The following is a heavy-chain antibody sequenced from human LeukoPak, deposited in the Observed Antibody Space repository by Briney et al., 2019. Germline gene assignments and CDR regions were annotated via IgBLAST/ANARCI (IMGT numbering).Heavy chain of an antibody. CDR3: ERIGSSYDYDY. CDR1: GFTFRSYG. CDR2: ISSNGGST. J-gene: IGHJ4*02. D-gene: IGHD2-15*01. V-gene: IGHV3-64*01. Sequence: PGGSLRLSCAASGFTFRSYGMHWVRQAPGKGLEYVAAISSNGGSTDYANSVKGRFTISRDNSKNTLYLQMGSLRAEDMAVYYCERIGSSYDYDYWGQGTLVTVSS.